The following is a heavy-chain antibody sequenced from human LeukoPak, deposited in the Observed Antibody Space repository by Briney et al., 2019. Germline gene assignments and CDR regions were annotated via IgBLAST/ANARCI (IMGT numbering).Heavy chain of an antibody. D-gene: IGHD5-12*01. CDR1: GYTFTSYG. CDR2: ISAYNGST. CDR3: ARDKGPYSGYDYEHFDY. J-gene: IGHJ4*02. Sequence: ASVKVSCKASGYTFTSYGISWVRQAPGQGLEWMGWISAYNGSTNYAQKLQGRVTMTTDTSTSTAYMELRSLRSDDTAVYYCARDKGPYSGYDYEHFDYWGQGTLVTVSS. V-gene: IGHV1-18*01.